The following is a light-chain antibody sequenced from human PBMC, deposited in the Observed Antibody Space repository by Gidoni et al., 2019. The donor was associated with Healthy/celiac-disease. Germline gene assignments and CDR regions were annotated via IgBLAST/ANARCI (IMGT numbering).Light chain of an antibody. Sequence: SSELTQDSAVSVALGQTVRITCQGDSLSSYYASWYQQKPRQAPVLVIYGKNNRPSGIPDRFSGSSSGNTASLTITGAQAEDEADYYCNSRDSSGNHLGVFGTGTKVTVL. J-gene: IGLJ1*01. CDR2: GKN. V-gene: IGLV3-19*01. CDR1: SLSSYY. CDR3: NSRDSSGNHLGV.